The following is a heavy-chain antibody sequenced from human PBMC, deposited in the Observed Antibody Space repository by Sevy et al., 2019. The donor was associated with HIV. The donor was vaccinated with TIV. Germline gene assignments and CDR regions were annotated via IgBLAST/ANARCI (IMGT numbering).Heavy chain of an antibody. J-gene: IGHJ6*02. D-gene: IGHD6-19*01. CDR2: IIPIFGTA. V-gene: IGHV1-69*13. Sequence: ASVKVSCKASGGTFSSYAISWVRQAPGQGLEWMGGIIPIFGTANYAQKFQGRVTITADESTSTAYMELSSLRSEDTAVYYCARDKAVNCMNCYYCYGMDVWGQGTTVTVSS. CDR3: ARDKAVNCMNCYYCYGMDV. CDR1: GGTFSSYA.